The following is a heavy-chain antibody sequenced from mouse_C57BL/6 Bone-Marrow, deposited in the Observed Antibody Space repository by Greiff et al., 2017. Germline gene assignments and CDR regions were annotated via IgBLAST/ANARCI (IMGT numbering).Heavy chain of an antibody. J-gene: IGHJ2*01. V-gene: IGHV1-55*01. D-gene: IGHD2-5*01. CDR3: ARLEAYYSNPYFDY. CDR1: GYTFTSYW. Sequence: QVQLQQPGAELVKPGASVKMSCKASGYTFTSYWITWVKQRPGQGLEWIGDIYPGSGSTNYNEKFKSKATLTVDTSSSTAYMQLSSLTSEDSAVYYCARLEAYYSNPYFDYWGQGTTLTVSS. CDR2: IYPGSGST.